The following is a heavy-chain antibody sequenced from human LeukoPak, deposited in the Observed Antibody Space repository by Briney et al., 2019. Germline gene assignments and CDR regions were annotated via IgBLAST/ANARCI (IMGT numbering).Heavy chain of an antibody. CDR1: GFTVSSIY. CDR2: IYDDGDT. J-gene: IGHJ6*03. CDR3: AKDRFWGVVRNYHYYMDV. D-gene: IGHD3-16*01. Sequence: GGSLRLSCAASGFTVSSIYMSWVRQAPGTGLEWVSVIYDDGDTYYADSVKGRFTISRDNSENTLDLQMNSLRAEDTAVYYCAKDRFWGVVRNYHYYMDVWGKGTTVTVSS. V-gene: IGHV3-53*01.